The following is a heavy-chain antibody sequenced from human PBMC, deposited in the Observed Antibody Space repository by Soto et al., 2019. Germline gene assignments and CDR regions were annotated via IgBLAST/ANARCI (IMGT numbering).Heavy chain of an antibody. V-gene: IGHV3-23*01. CDR2: ITDGDGAT. Sequence: EVHLLESGGGLVQPGGSLRLSCAASGFAFSDYAMTWVRQAPGKGLEWVSDITDGDGATHYADSGKGRFTISRDDSKNTLYLQMDSLRAEDAAVYYCAKGRTFFDLWGQGTLVTVSS. J-gene: IGHJ4*02. D-gene: IGHD3-16*01. CDR3: AKGRTFFDL. CDR1: GFAFSDYA.